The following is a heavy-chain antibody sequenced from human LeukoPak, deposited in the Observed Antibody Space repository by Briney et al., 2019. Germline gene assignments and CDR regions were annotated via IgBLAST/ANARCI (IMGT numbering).Heavy chain of an antibody. CDR2: IYYSGST. V-gene: IGHV4-31*01. D-gene: IGHD3-22*01. CDR1: GGSISSGGYY. Sequence: ASQTLSLTCTVSGGSISSGGYYWSWIRQHPGKGLEWIGYIYYSGSTYYNLSLKSPVAISVDTSKNQFSLKLSSVTAADTAGYYCARDSSGYSSLDYWGQGTLVTVSS. J-gene: IGHJ4*02. CDR3: ARDSSGYSSLDY.